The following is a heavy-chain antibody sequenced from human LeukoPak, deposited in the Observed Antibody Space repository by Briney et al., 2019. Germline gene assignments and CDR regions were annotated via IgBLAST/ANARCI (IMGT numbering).Heavy chain of an antibody. D-gene: IGHD3-22*01. J-gene: IGHJ4*02. Sequence: HSGGSLRLSCAASGFTFSGSAMHWVRQASGKVLEWVGRIGSRGNSYATEYVVSVRGRFTISRDDSKNTAYLQMNSLKTEDTAVYYCTIMYYYDSSGERLNDYWGQGTLVTVSS. V-gene: IGHV3-73*01. CDR3: TIMYYYDSSGERLNDY. CDR2: IGSRGNSYAT. CDR1: GFTFSGSA.